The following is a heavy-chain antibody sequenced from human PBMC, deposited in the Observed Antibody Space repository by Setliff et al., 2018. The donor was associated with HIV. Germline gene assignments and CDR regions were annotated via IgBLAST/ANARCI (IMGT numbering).Heavy chain of an antibody. Sequence: GGSLRLSCAASGFTFSTSWMNWVRQAPGKGLEWVAGISGAGATTYYADSVKGRFTISRDNSKDTLYLQMNSLTVDDTAVYYCLTDERPGSGWGGSWGQGTLVTVSS. CDR2: ISGAGATT. CDR1: GFTFSTSW. CDR3: LTDERPGSGWGGS. D-gene: IGHD6-19*01. V-gene: IGHV3-23*01. J-gene: IGHJ5*02.